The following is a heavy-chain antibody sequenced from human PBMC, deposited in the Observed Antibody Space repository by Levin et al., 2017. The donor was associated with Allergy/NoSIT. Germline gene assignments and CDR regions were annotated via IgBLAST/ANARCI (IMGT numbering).Heavy chain of an antibody. V-gene: IGHV4-34*01. D-gene: IGHD6-6*01. CDR3: ARGREVRVAARPPRGAFDI. J-gene: IGHJ3*02. Sequence: SETLSLTCAVYGGSFSGYYWSWIRQPPGKGLEWIGEINHSGSTNYNPSLKSRVTISVDTSKNQFSLKLSSVTAADTAVYYCARGREVRVAARPPRGAFDIWGQGTMVTVSS. CDR2: INHSGST. CDR1: GGSFSGYY.